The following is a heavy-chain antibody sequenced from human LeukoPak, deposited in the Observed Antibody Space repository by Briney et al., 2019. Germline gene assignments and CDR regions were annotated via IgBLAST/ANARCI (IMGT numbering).Heavy chain of an antibody. J-gene: IGHJ4*02. V-gene: IGHV3-21*01. Sequence: GGSLRLSCAASGFTFNTYTMNWVRQAPGKGLNGVSSISASSSYLYYADSVKGRFTISRDNAKNSLYLQMNSLRAEDTAVYYCARVYTMIVVVDYWGQGTLVTVSS. CDR3: ARVYTMIVVVDY. CDR1: GFTFNTYT. D-gene: IGHD3-22*01. CDR2: ISASSSYL.